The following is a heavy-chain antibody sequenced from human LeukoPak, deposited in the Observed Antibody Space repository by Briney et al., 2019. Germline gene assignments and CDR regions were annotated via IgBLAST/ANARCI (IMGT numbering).Heavy chain of an antibody. V-gene: IGHV4-34*01. CDR1: GGSFSGYY. Sequence: SETLSLTCAVYGGSFSGYYWSWIRQPPGKGLEWIGEINHSGSTNYNPSLKSRVTISVDTSKNQFSLKLSSVTAADTGVYYCARQPPRDYQWTFDYWGQGVLVTVSS. CDR3: ARQPPRDYQWTFDY. J-gene: IGHJ4*02. CDR2: INHSGST. D-gene: IGHD4/OR15-4a*01.